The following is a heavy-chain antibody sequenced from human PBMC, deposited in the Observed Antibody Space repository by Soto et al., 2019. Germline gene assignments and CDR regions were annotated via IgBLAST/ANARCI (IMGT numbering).Heavy chain of an antibody. CDR2: IYPGDSDT. D-gene: IGHD3-22*01. Sequence: PGESLKISCKGSGDSFTSYWIGWGRQMPGKGLEWMGIIYPGDSDTRYSPSFQGQVTISADKSISTAYLQWSSLKASDTAMYYCARWGDYYDSSGYYYFPSYWYFDLWGRGTLVTVSS. CDR1: GDSFTSYW. V-gene: IGHV5-51*01. CDR3: ARWGDYYDSSGYYYFPSYWYFDL. J-gene: IGHJ2*01.